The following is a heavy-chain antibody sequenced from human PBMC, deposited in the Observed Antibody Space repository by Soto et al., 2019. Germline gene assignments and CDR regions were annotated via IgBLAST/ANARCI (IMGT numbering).Heavy chain of an antibody. Sequence: QVQLMQSGAEVKKPGASVKVSCKASGDTFTEYYIHWVRQAPGQGLEWMGTVNPSGGHTTYAQHFLGRVTKTRDTSTSTPSRELTSLTSEDTAVYYCARGGHVVVVTAALDYWGQGTLVTVSS. J-gene: IGHJ4*02. CDR1: GDTFTEYY. CDR2: VNPSGGHT. V-gene: IGHV1-46*01. CDR3: ARGGHVVVVTAALDY. D-gene: IGHD2-21*02.